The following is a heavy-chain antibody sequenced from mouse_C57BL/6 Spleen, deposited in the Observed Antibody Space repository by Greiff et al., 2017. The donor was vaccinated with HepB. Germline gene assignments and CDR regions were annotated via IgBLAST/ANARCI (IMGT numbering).Heavy chain of an antibody. J-gene: IGHJ1*03. CDR1: GFNIKDYY. CDR2: IDPEDGET. D-gene: IGHD1-1*01. Sequence: VQLKESGAELVKPGASVKLSCTASGFNIKDYYMHWVKQRTEQGLEWIGRIDPEDGETKYAPKFQGKATITADTSSNTAYLQLSSLTSEDTAVYYCATPHYYGSSYWYFDVWGTGTTVTVSS. CDR3: ATPHYYGSSYWYFDV. V-gene: IGHV14-2*01.